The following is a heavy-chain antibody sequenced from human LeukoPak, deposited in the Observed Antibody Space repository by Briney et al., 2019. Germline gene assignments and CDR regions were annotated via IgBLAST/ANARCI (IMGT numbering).Heavy chain of an antibody. V-gene: IGHV1-2*02. CDR3: ARLAQLWLLYFDY. J-gene: IGHJ4*02. CDR2: INPNSGGT. D-gene: IGHD5-18*01. Sequence: GASVKVSCKASGYTFTGYYMHWVRQAPGQGLEWMGWINPNSGGTNYAQKFQGRVTMTRDTSISTAYMELSRLRSDDTAVYYCARLAQLWLLYFDYWGQGTLVTVSS. CDR1: GYTFTGYY.